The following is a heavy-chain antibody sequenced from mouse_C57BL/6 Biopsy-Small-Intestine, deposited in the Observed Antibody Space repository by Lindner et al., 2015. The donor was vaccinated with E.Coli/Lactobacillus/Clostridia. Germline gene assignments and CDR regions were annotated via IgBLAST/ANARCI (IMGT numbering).Heavy chain of an antibody. CDR3: AKPPGTGAMDY. V-gene: IGHV1-4*01. CDR1: GYTFTSYT. J-gene: IGHJ4*01. D-gene: IGHD4-1*01. Sequence: VQLQESGAELAIPGASVKMSCKASGYTFTSYTMHWVKQRPGQGLELIGYINPSSDYTKYNQKFKDKATLTADKSSSTAYMQLSSLTSEDSAVYYCAKPPGTGAMDYWGQGTSVTVSS. CDR2: INPSSDYT.